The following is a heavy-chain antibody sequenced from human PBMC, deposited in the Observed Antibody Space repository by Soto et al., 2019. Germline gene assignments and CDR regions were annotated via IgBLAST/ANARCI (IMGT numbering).Heavy chain of an antibody. J-gene: IGHJ6*02. D-gene: IGHD1-26*01. CDR1: GFTFSSYA. Sequence: GESLRLTCAASGFTFSSYAISWVRQAPEQGLEWVSAISGSGGSTYYADSVKGRFTISRDNSKNTLYLQMNSLRAEDTAVYYCARTSSAPLLRYYYGMDVWGQGTTVTVSS. CDR2: ISGSGGST. CDR3: ARTSSAPLLRYYYGMDV. V-gene: IGHV3-23*01.